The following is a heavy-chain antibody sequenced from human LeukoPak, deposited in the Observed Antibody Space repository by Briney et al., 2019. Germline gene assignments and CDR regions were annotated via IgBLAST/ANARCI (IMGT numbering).Heavy chain of an antibody. J-gene: IGHJ5*01. CDR2: ISGSGGST. CDR1: GFTFSGYA. CDR3: AKNRGSSVAYDS. V-gene: IGHV3-23*01. D-gene: IGHD2-2*01. Sequence: PGGSLRLSCAASGFTFSGYAMSWVRQAPGKGLEWVSAISGSGGSTYYADSVKGRFTISRDNSKNTLYLQMNSLRVEDTAVYYCAKNRGSSVAYDSWGQGTLVTVSS.